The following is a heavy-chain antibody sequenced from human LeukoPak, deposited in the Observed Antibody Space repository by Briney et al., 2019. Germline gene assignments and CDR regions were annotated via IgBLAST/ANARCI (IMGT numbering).Heavy chain of an antibody. Sequence: ASVKVSCKASGYTFTGHYMHWVRQAPGQGPEWMGRINPNSGGTNYAQKFQGRVTMTRDTSISTAYMELSRLRSDDTAVYYCASFAGYGGNSLDFWGQGTLVTVSS. D-gene: IGHD4-23*01. CDR3: ASFAGYGGNSLDF. CDR2: INPNSGGT. CDR1: GYTFTGHY. V-gene: IGHV1-2*06. J-gene: IGHJ4*02.